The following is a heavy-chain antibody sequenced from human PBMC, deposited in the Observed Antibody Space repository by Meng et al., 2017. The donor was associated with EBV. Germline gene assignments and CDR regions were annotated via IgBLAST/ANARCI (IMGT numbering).Heavy chain of an antibody. CDR2: INPSGGST. CDR1: GYTFTSYY. D-gene: IGHD6-19*01. J-gene: IGHJ4*02. CDR3: ARVGIAVAGTGDY. V-gene: IGHV1-46*01. Sequence: QVQLVQSGAEVKKPGASVKDSCKASGYTFTSYYMHWVRQAPGQGLEWMGIINPSGGSTSYAQKFQGRVTMTRDTSISTAYMELSRLRSDDTAVYYCARVGIAVAGTGDYWGQGTLVTVSS.